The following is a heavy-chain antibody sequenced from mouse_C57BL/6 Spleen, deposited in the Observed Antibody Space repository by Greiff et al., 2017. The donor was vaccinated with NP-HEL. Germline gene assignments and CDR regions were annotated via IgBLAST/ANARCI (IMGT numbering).Heavy chain of an antibody. CDR3: ARAYDGYPY. J-gene: IGHJ3*01. CDR2: ILPGSGST. D-gene: IGHD2-3*01. Sequence: KPGHGLEWIGEILPGSGSTNYNEKFKGKATFTADTSSNTAYMQLSSLTTEDSAIYYCARAYDGYPYWGQGTLVTVSA. V-gene: IGHV1-9*01.